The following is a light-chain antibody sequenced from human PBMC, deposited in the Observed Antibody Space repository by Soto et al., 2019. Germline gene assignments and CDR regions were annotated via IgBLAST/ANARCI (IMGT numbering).Light chain of an antibody. CDR1: QSVSSY. J-gene: IGKJ5*01. Sequence: IVLTQSPATLSLSPWERATLSCRSSQSVSSYLAWYQQKPGQAPSLLIYGASTRATGVPDRFSGTGSGTEFTLTISSLKSEDYAVYYCQQYKSWPPITFGQGTRLEI. CDR2: GAS. V-gene: IGKV3-15*01. CDR3: QQYKSWPPIT.